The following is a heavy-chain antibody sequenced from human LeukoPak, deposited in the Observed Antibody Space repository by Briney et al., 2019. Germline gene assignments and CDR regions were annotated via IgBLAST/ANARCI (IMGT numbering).Heavy chain of an antibody. CDR2: IYYSGST. CDR1: GGSVSSGSYY. J-gene: IGHJ4*02. D-gene: IGHD7-27*01. Sequence: SETLSLTCTVSGGSVSSGSYYWSWIRQPPGKGLERIGYIYYSGSTNYNPSLKSRVTISVDTSKNQFSLKLSSVTAADTAVYYCARDNSGGIDYWGQGTLVTVSS. V-gene: IGHV4-61*01. CDR3: ARDNSGGIDY.